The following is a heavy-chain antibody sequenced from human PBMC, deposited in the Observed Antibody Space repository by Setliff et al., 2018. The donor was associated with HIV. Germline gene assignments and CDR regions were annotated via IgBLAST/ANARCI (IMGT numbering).Heavy chain of an antibody. CDR3: ARGKTWLRFLDY. CDR1: GYNLHNYG. V-gene: IGHV1-18*01. Sequence: ASVKVSCKASGYNLHNYGITWVRQAPGQGLEWMGWINTHTGNTNSAQRFQGRVTLTTDTSTSTAYMVLRSLRSDDTAVYYCARGKTWLRFLDYWGQGTLVTVSS. D-gene: IGHD5-12*01. J-gene: IGHJ4*02. CDR2: INTHTGNT.